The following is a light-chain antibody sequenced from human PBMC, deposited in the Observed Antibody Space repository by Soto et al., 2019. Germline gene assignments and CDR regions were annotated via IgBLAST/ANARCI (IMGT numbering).Light chain of an antibody. CDR2: GAS. Sequence: EKVLTQSPATLSVSPGERATLSCRASQSVSSNIAWYQQKPGQAPRFLIFGASTRATGIPAWFSGSGSGTEFTLTISNVQSEDFGVYYCQQYNDWPPLTFGGGTKVEIK. CDR3: QQYNDWPPLT. CDR1: QSVSSN. V-gene: IGKV3-15*01. J-gene: IGKJ4*01.